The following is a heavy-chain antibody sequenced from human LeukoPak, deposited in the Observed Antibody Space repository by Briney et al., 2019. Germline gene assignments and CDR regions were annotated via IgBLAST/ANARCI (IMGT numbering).Heavy chain of an antibody. V-gene: IGHV4-39*07. CDR1: GGSISSSSYY. J-gene: IGHJ6*02. D-gene: IGHD3-10*01. CDR2: IYYSGST. Sequence: SETLSLTCTVSGGSISSSSYYWGWIRQPPGKGLEWIGSIYYSGSTYYNPSLKSRVTISVDTSKNQFSLKLSSVAAADTAVYHCAREDYYGSGGMGMDVWGQGTTVTVSS. CDR3: AREDYYGSGGMGMDV.